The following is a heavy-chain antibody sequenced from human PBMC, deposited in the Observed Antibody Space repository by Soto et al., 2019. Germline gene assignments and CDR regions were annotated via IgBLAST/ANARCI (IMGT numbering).Heavy chain of an antibody. Sequence: QVQLQQWGAGLLKPSETLSLTCAVYGGSFSGYYWSWIRQPPGKGLEWIGEINHSGSTNYNPSLKGRVTISVDTSKNQFSLKLSSVTAADTAVYYCASLKPWGYGSGSYWRSWFDPWGQGTLVTVSS. V-gene: IGHV4-34*01. CDR1: GGSFSGYY. CDR3: ASLKPWGYGSGSYWRSWFDP. D-gene: IGHD3-10*01. J-gene: IGHJ5*02. CDR2: INHSGST.